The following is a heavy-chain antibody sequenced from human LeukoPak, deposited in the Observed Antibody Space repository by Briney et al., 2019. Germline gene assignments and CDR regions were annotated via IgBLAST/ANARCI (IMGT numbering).Heavy chain of an antibody. CDR3: ARSQGIVDY. CDR2: IYYSGTT. Sequence: SESLSLTCSVSGDSISSYYWSWIRQPPGKGLEWIGSIYYSGTTNYNPSLKSRVTISVDTSKNQFSLKLSSVTAADTAVYYCARSQGIVDYWGQGTLVTVSS. J-gene: IGHJ4*02. CDR1: GDSISSYY. D-gene: IGHD2-15*01. V-gene: IGHV4-59*12.